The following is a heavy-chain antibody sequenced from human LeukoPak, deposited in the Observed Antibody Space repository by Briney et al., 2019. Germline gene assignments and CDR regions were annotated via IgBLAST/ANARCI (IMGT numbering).Heavy chain of an antibody. CDR3: ARVRALYCSGGSCYSGYYYYYMDV. V-gene: IGHV1-69*06. J-gene: IGHJ6*03. D-gene: IGHD2-15*01. CDR2: IIPIFGTA. Sequence: SVKVSCKASGGTFSSYAISWVRQAPGQGLEWMGGIIPIFGTANYAQKFQGRVTITADKSTSTAYMELSSLRSEDTAVYYCARVRALYCSGGSCYSGYYYYYMDVWGKGTTVTVSS. CDR1: GGTFSSYA.